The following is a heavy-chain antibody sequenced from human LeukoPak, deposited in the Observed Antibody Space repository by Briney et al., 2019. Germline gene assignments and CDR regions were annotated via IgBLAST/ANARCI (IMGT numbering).Heavy chain of an antibody. D-gene: IGHD5-24*01. J-gene: IGHJ4*02. Sequence: PGGSLRLSCAASGFSFSDCAMSWVREAPGGGLEWVSSISGSAGSTYYADSMKGRFTISRDNQKNTLHLEMNSLRAEDTAIYYCTKGMATIRRHIDSWGQGTLVTVSS. CDR3: TKGMATIRRHIDS. V-gene: IGHV3-23*01. CDR2: ISGSAGST. CDR1: GFSFSDCA.